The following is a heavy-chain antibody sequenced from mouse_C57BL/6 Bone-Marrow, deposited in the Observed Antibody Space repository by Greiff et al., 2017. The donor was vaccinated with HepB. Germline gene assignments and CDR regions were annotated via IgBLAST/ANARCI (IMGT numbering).Heavy chain of an antibody. CDR2: ISYDGSN. CDR1: GYSITSGYY. V-gene: IGHV3-6*01. J-gene: IGHJ2*01. CDR3: ARGGLRPFYLDY. Sequence: EVQLKESGPGLVKPSQSLSLTCSVTGYSITSGYYWNWIRQFPGNKLEWMGYISYDGSNNYNPSLKNRISINRDTSKNQFFLKLNSVTTEDTATYYCARGGLRPFYLDYWGQGTTLTVSS. D-gene: IGHD2-4*01.